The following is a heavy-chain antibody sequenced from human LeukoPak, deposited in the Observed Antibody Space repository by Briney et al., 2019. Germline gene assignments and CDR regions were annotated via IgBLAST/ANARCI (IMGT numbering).Heavy chain of an antibody. CDR1: GFTFSSYS. CDR3: ARATRRAAAPDY. CDR2: ISSSSSYI. D-gene: IGHD6-13*01. Sequence: GGSLRLSCAASGFTFSSYSMNWVRQAPGRGLGWVSSISSSSSYIYYADSVKGRFTISRDNAKNSLYLQMNSLRAEDTAVYYCARATRRAAAPDYWGQGTLVTVSS. V-gene: IGHV3-21*01. J-gene: IGHJ4*02.